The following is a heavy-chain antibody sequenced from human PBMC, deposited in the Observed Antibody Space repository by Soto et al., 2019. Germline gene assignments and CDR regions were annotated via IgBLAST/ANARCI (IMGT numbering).Heavy chain of an antibody. J-gene: IGHJ6*02. CDR3: ARQQWLAGSAESGMDV. CDR2: IYPGDSDT. CDR1: GYSFTSYW. V-gene: IGHV5-51*01. Sequence: PGESLKISCKGSGYSFTSYWIGWVRQMPGKGLEWMGIIYPGDSDTRYSPSFQGQVTISADKSISTAYLQWSSLKASDTARYYCARQQWLAGSAESGMDVWGQGTTVTVSS. D-gene: IGHD6-19*01.